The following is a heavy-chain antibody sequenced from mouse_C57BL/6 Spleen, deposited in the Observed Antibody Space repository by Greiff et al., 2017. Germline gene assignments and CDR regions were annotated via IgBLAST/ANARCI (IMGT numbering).Heavy chain of an antibody. CDR3: SSFVGNYFDF. Sequence: VQLQQSGAELVRPGASVKLSCTASGFNIKDDYIHWVKQRPEQGLEWIGWIDPEIGDTEYASKFQGKATIPSDTSSNTAYLQLSSLTSEDTAVYYCSSFVGNYFDFWGQGTPLTV. CDR2: IDPEIGDT. D-gene: IGHD1-1*02. CDR1: GFNIKDDY. V-gene: IGHV14-4*01. J-gene: IGHJ2*01.